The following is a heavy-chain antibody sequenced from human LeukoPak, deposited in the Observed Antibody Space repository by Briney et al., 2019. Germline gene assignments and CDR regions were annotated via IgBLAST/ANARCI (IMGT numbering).Heavy chain of an antibody. D-gene: IGHD1-14*01. CDR1: GFAFSSYA. V-gene: IGHV3-23*01. Sequence: GGSLRLSCTASGFAFSSYAMSWVRQAPGVGLEWVSAIDGGGGRTWHADSVRGRFTISRDNSKNTLYLQMNSLRAEDTAVYYCARATSRDPASGADYWGQGTLVTVSS. CDR2: IDGGGGRT. CDR3: ARATSRDPASGADY. J-gene: IGHJ4*02.